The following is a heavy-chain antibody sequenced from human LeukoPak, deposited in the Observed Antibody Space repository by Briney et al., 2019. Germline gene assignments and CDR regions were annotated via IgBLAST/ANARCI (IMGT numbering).Heavy chain of an antibody. D-gene: IGHD3-10*01. V-gene: IGHV3-23*01. Sequence: GGSLRLSCAASGFTFSSYAMSWVRQAPGKGLEWVSAISGSGGSTYYADSAKGRFTISRDNSKNTLYLQMNSLRAEDTAVYYCAKLQPITMVRGAFDYWGQGTLVTVPS. J-gene: IGHJ4*02. CDR2: ISGSGGST. CDR1: GFTFSSYA. CDR3: AKLQPITMVRGAFDY.